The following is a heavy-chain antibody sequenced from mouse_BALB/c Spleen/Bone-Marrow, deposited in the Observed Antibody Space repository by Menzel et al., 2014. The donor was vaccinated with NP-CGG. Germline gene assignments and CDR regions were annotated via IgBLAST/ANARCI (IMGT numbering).Heavy chain of an antibody. V-gene: IGHV3-2*02. CDR3: ARSGNFFDY. CDR2: ISSSGRT. CDR1: GYSITSGFA. Sequence: EVKVVDSGPGLVKPSQSLSLTCTVTGYSITSGFACNWIRQFPGNNLEWMGYISSSGRTSYHPSLKGRISITRDTSKNQFFLQLNSVTTEDTATYYCARSGNFFDYWGKGTTLTVSS. J-gene: IGHJ2*01. D-gene: IGHD1-3*01.